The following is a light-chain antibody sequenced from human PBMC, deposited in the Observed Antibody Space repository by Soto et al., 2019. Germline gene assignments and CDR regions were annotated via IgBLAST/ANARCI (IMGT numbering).Light chain of an antibody. V-gene: IGKV3-15*01. CDR3: QQYNNWPPWT. CDR1: QSVSSN. J-gene: IGKJ1*01. CDR2: GAS. Sequence: EIVMTQSPATLSVSPGERATLSCRASQSVSSNLAWYQQKPGQAPRLLIYGASTRATGIPARFSGSGSGTEFTLTISSLQSEDFAVYYCQQYNNWPPWTFGQGTHVDIK.